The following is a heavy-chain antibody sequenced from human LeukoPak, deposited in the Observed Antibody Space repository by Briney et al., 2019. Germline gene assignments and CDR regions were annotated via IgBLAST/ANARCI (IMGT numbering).Heavy chain of an antibody. V-gene: IGHV4-34*01. Sequence: SETLSLTCAVYGGSFSGYYWSWIRQPPGKGLEWIGEINHSGSTNYHPSLKSRVTISVDTSKNQFSLKLSSVTAADTAVYYCASHDFYDSSGYYPVDFGVYFDYWGQGTLVTVSS. J-gene: IGHJ4*02. CDR2: INHSGST. CDR3: ASHDFYDSSGYYPVDFGVYFDY. D-gene: IGHD3-22*01. CDR1: GGSFSGYY.